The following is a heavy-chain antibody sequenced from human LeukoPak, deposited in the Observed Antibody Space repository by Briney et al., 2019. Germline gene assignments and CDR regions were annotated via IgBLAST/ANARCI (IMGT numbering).Heavy chain of an antibody. V-gene: IGHV1-2*02. CDR1: GYTXTGYY. CDR3: ARRSLGVHYGLDV. Sequence: ASVKVSCKASGYTXTGYYIHWVRQAPGQGLEWMGWINPNSGVTNYAQKFQGRVTMTRDTSISTAYMELNSLTSDDTAVYYCARRSLGVHYGLDVWGQGTTVTVSS. J-gene: IGHJ6*02. CDR2: INPNSGVT.